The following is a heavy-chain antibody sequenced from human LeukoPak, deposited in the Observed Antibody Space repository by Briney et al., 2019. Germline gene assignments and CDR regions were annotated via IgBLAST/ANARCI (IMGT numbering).Heavy chain of an antibody. CDR3: ARAPSGWYYFDY. CDR1: GYSISSGYY. J-gene: IGHJ4*02. Sequence: SETLSLTCTVSGYSISSGYYWGWIRQPPGKGLEWIGSIYHSGSTYYNPSLKSRVTISVDTSKNQFSLKLSSVTAADTAVYYCARAPSGWYYFDYWGQGTLVTVSS. D-gene: IGHD6-19*01. V-gene: IGHV4-38-2*02. CDR2: IYHSGST.